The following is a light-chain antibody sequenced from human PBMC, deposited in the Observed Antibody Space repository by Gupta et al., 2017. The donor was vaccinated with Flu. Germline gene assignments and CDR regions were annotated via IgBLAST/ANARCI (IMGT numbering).Light chain of an antibody. J-gene: IGLJ2*01. CDR1: SSNIGSNP. V-gene: IGLV1-44*01. CDR3: AAWDGSLNGWV. Sequence: SVLTHPSSASSTPGQRITISCSGSSSNIGSNPVNWYQQLPGTAPKLLIYSNNQRPSGVPDRFSGSKSGTSASLAISGLQSGDEADYYCAAWDGSLNGWVFGGGTKLTVL. CDR2: SNN.